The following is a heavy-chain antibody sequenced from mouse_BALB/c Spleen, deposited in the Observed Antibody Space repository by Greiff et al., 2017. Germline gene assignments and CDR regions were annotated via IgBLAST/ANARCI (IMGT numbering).Heavy chain of an antibody. D-gene: IGHD2-2*01. CDR3: TRDYGYDGDWYFDV. V-gene: IGHV1-62-3*01. J-gene: IGHJ1*01. Sequence: QVHVKQPGAELVKPGASVKLSCKASGYTFTSYWMHWVKQRPGRGLEWIGRIDPNSGGTKYNEKFKSKATLTVDKPSSTAYMQLSSLTSEDSAVYYCTRDYGYDGDWYFDVWGAGTTVTVSS. CDR2: IDPNSGGT. CDR1: GYTFTSYW.